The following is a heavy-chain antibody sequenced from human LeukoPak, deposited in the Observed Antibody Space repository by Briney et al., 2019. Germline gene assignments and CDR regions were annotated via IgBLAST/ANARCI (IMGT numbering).Heavy chain of an antibody. CDR3: ARDLARKRKDAFDI. J-gene: IGHJ3*02. CDR2: ISSSSSYI. V-gene: IGHV3-21*01. CDR1: GFTFSSYS. Sequence: GGSLRLSCAASGFTFSSYSMNWVRQAPGKGLEWVSSISSSSSYIYYADSVKGRFTISRDNAKNSLYLQMNSLRAEDTAVYYCARDLARKRKDAFDIWGQGTTVTVSS.